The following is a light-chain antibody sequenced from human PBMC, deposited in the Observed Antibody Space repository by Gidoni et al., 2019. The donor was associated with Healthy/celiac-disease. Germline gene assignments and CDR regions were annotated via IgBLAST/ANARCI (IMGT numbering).Light chain of an antibody. CDR2: KAS. CDR3: QQYNSYSRT. V-gene: IGKV1-5*03. CDR1: QSISSW. Sequence: DTQMTPSPSTLSAAVGDRVTITCRASQSISSWLAWYQQKPGKAPKILIYKASSLESGVPSRFSGSGSGTEFTLTISSLQPDDFATYYCQQYNSYSRTFXQXTKVEIK. J-gene: IGKJ1*01.